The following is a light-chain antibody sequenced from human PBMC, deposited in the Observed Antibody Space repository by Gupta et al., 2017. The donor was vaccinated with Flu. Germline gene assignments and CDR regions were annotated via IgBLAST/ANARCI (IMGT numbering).Light chain of an antibody. V-gene: IGKV1-27*01. CDR2: GAV. J-gene: IGKJ1*01. Sequence: RSSLSASVGDRVSITCRASQGISNHLAWYQQKPGKVPKLLIHGAVTLQSGVPSRFSGSGSGTDFTLTISSLQPEDVATYYCQRYNSAPVEFGQGTKVEIK. CDR3: QRYNSAPVE. CDR1: QGISNH.